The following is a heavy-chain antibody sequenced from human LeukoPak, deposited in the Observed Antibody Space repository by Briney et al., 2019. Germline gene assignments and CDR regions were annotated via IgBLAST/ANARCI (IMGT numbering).Heavy chain of an antibody. V-gene: IGHV4-59*01. CDR1: GGSISSYY. D-gene: IGHD6-13*01. J-gene: IGHJ5*02. CDR2: NYYSGST. CDR3: ARGSRSSSWLFDP. Sequence: SETLSLTCTVSGGSISSYYWSWIRQPPGKGLEWIGYNYYSGSTNYNPSLQSRVTISVDTSKNQFSLKLSSVSAADTAVYYCARGSRSSSWLFDPWGQGTLVTVSS.